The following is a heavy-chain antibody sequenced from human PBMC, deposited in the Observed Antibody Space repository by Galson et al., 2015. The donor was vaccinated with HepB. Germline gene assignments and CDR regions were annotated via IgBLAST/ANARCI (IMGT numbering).Heavy chain of an antibody. CDR2: ISYDGSNK. CDR1: GFTFSSYG. V-gene: IGHV3-30*18. CDR3: AKDWVMVRGVIRGWFDP. J-gene: IGHJ5*02. Sequence: SLRLSCAASGFTFSSYGMHWVRQAPGKGLEWVAVISYDGSNKYYADSVKGRFTISRDNSKNTLYLQMNSLRAEDTAVYYCAKDWVMVRGVIRGWFDPWGQGTLVTVSS. D-gene: IGHD3-10*01.